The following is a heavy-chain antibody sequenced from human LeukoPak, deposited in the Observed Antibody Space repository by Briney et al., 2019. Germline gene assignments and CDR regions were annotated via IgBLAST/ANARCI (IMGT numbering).Heavy chain of an antibody. CDR2: IYYSGST. CDR1: GGSISSSSYY. CDR3: ARDRLSCGGSCFDAFDI. D-gene: IGHD2-15*01. Sequence: PSETLSLTCTVSGGSISSSSYYWGWLRQPPGKGLEWIGSIYYSGSTYYNPSLKSRVTMSVDTSKNQFSLKLSSVTAADTAVYYCARDRLSCGGSCFDAFDIWGQGTMVTVSS. V-gene: IGHV4-39*07. J-gene: IGHJ3*02.